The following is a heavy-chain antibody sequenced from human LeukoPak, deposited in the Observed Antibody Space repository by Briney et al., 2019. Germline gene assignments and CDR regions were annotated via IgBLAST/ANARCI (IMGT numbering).Heavy chain of an antibody. J-gene: IGHJ4*02. Sequence: GGSLRLSCAAPGFTFSSYAMHWVRQAPGKGLEWVAVISYDGSNKYYADSVKGRFTISRDNSKNTLYLQMNSLRAEDTAVYYCARAGYDILTGYYDPLDYWGQGTLVTVSS. CDR3: ARAGYDILTGYYDPLDY. CDR2: ISYDGSNK. V-gene: IGHV3-30*14. CDR1: GFTFSSYA. D-gene: IGHD3-9*01.